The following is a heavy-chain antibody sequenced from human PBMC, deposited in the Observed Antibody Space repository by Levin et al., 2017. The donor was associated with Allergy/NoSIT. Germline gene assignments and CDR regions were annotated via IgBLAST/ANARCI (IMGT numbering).Heavy chain of an antibody. CDR3: ARLVGRVGY. J-gene: IGHJ4*02. Sequence: SQTLSLTCTVSGGSISSSSYYWGWIRQPPGKGLEWIGSIYYSGSTYYNPSLKSRVTISVDTSKNQFSLKLSSVTAADTAVYYCARLVGRVGYWGQGTLVTVSS. CDR1: GGSISSSSYY. CDR2: IYYSGST. D-gene: IGHD2-15*01. V-gene: IGHV4-39*01.